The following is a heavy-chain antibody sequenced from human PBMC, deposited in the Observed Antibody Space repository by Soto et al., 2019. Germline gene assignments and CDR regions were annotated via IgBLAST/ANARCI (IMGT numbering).Heavy chain of an antibody. Sequence: PGGSLRLSCAASGFTVSSNYMSWVRQAPGKGLEWVSVIYSGGSTYYADSVKGRFTISRDNSKNTLYLQMNSLRAEDTAVYYCARIRYVAVARNWFDPWGQGTLVTVSS. CDR1: GFTVSSNY. V-gene: IGHV3-66*01. D-gene: IGHD6-19*01. J-gene: IGHJ5*02. CDR2: IYSGGST. CDR3: ARIRYVAVARNWFDP.